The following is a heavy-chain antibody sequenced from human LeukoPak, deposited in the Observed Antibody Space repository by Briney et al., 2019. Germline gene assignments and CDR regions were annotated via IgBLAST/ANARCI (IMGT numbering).Heavy chain of an antibody. J-gene: IGHJ6*02. V-gene: IGHV1-24*01. CDR2: FDPEDGET. Sequence: ASVKVSCKVSGYTLTELSMHWVRQAPGKGPEWMGGFDPEDGETIYAQKFQGRVTMTEDTSTDTAYMELSSLRSEDTAVYYCATVPPRYYDFYYGMDVWGQGTTVTVSS. CDR1: GYTLTELS. D-gene: IGHD3-3*01. CDR3: ATVPPRYYDFYYGMDV.